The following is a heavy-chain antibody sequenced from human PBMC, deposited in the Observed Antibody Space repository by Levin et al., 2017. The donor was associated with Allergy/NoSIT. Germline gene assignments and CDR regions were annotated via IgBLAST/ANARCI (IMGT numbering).Heavy chain of an antibody. V-gene: IGHV4-31*03. CDR2: IYYSGST. CDR3: ARALYGDLTGSFDY. D-gene: IGHD4-17*01. J-gene: IGHJ4*02. CDR1: GGSISSGVYY. Sequence: SQTLSLTCTVSGGSISSGVYYWSWIRQHPGKGLEWIGYIYYSGSTYYNPSLKSRVSISVDTSQNQFSLKLSSVTAADTAVYYCARALYGDLTGSFDYWGQGTLVTVSS.